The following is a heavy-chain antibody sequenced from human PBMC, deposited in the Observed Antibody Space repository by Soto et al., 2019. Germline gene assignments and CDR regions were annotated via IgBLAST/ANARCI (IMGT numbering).Heavy chain of an antibody. Sequence: KSSETLSLTCTFSGGSIRSNFLSWIRQPPGKGLEWIGYIYYSGSTNYNPSLKSRVTISLDTSKKQFSLKLTSVTAADTAVYYCARVTTDTALLQYYFDYWGQGTLVTVSS. CDR1: GGSIRSNF. J-gene: IGHJ4*02. CDR2: IYYSGST. D-gene: IGHD5-18*01. V-gene: IGHV4-59*01. CDR3: ARVTTDTALLQYYFDY.